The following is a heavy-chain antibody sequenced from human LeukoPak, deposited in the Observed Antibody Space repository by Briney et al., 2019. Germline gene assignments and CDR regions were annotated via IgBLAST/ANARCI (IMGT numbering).Heavy chain of an antibody. CDR1: GGSISGYY. D-gene: IGHD6-6*01. V-gene: IGHV4-4*07. J-gene: IGHJ6*03. Sequence: SETLSLTCTVSGGSISGYYWSWIRQPAGKGLEWIGRIYTSGSTNYNPSLKSRVTMSVDTSKNQFSLKLSSVTAADTAVYYCARAIAARLPPMYYYYYMDVWGKGTTVTVSS. CDR2: IYTSGST. CDR3: ARAIAARLPPMYYYYYMDV.